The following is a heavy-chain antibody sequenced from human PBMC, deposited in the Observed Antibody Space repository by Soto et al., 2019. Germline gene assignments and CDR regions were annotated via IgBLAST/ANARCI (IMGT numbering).Heavy chain of an antibody. CDR2: IYYSGST. D-gene: IGHD4-17*01. V-gene: IGHV4-39*01. Sequence: QLQLQESGPGLVKPSETLSLTCTVSGGSISSSSYYWGWIRQPPGKGLEWIGSIYYSGSTYYNPSLKSRVTISVDTSKNQFSLKLSSVTAADTAVYYCARLAHDYGDRRFDYWGQGTLVTVSS. J-gene: IGHJ4*02. CDR3: ARLAHDYGDRRFDY. CDR1: GGSISSSSYY.